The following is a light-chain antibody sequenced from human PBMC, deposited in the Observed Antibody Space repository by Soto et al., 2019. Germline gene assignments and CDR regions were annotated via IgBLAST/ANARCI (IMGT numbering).Light chain of an antibody. CDR3: QQTFNTPWT. V-gene: IGKV1-39*01. CDR1: QSITNY. J-gene: IGKJ1*01. CDR2: SAS. Sequence: DIQMTQSPSSLSSSVGDRVTITCRASQSITNYLNWYQQKPGKAPKLLIYSASSVHSGVPSRFSGSGSGTAFTLTISKLQPEDFASYYCQQTFNTPWTFGQGSRVEIK.